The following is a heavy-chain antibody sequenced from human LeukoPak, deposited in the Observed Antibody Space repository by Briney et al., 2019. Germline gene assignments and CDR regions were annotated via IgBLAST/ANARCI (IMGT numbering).Heavy chain of an antibody. D-gene: IGHD2/OR15-2a*01. CDR1: GFTCSTYW. Sequence: RAAGSLRLSCAAPGFTCSTYWMDWVRQAPGKGLVGVANINLDASVKNYMDSVRGRFIISRDNTKNSLYLEMNSLTAEDTAVYYCAKNLEAQQFDYWGQGTLVTVSS. V-gene: IGHV3-7*01. J-gene: IGHJ4*02. CDR2: INLDASVK. CDR3: AKNLEAQQFDY.